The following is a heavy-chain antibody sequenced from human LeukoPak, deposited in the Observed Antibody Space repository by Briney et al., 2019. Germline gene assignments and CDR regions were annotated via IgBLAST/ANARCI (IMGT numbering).Heavy chain of an antibody. Sequence: GGSLRLSCTASGFSFSGHWMYWARQLPGKGLVWVSRISPTGSTTSYADSVKGRFTVSRDNAKSTLYLQVNNLRAEDTAVYYCARGPNSNWSGLDFWGQGTLLTVSS. CDR1: GFSFSGHW. CDR2: ISPTGSTT. V-gene: IGHV3-74*01. CDR3: ARGPNSNWSGLDF. J-gene: IGHJ4*02. D-gene: IGHD6-6*01.